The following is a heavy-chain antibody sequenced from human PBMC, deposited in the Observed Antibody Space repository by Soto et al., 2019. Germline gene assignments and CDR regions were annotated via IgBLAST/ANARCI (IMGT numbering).Heavy chain of an antibody. Sequence: QVQLVQSGAEVKKPGASVKVSCKASGYTFTSYDINWVRQATGQGLEWMGWMNPNSGNTGYAQKFQGRVTMTRNTSISTAYMELRSLRSEDTAVYYCARVDYDFWSGYYTFNYGMDVWGQGTTVTVSS. CDR2: MNPNSGNT. CDR3: ARVDYDFWSGYYTFNYGMDV. D-gene: IGHD3-3*01. V-gene: IGHV1-8*01. J-gene: IGHJ6*02. CDR1: GYTFTSYD.